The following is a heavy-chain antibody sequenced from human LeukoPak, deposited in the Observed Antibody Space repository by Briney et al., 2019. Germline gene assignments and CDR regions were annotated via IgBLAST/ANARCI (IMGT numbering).Heavy chain of an antibody. V-gene: IGHV1-2*04. CDR3: ARSRALWFGDPRGADAFDI. J-gene: IGHJ3*02. CDR1: GYTFTGYY. D-gene: IGHD3-10*01. CDR2: INPNSGGT. Sequence: GASVKGSCKASGYTFTGYYMHWVRQAPGQGLEWMGWINPNSGGTNYAQKFQGWVTMTRDTSISTAYMELSRLRSDDTAVYYCARSRALWFGDPRGADAFDIWGQGTMVTVSS.